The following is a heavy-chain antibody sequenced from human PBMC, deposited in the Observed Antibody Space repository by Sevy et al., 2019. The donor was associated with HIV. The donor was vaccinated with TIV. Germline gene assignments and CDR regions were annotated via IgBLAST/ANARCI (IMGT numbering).Heavy chain of an antibody. CDR3: ARDDVFAF. CDR2: ISSDGSRT. J-gene: IGHJ4*02. CDR1: GFTFSSYW. V-gene: IGHV3-74*01. Sequence: GGSLRLSCAASGFTFSSYWMHWVRQAPGKGLVWVSRISSDGSRTSYADSVKGRFTISRDNAKNKLYLQMNNLRADDTAVYYCARDDVFAFWGQGTLVTVSS.